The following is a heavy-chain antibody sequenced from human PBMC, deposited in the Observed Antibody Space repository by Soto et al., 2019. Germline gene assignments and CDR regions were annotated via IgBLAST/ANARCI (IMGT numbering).Heavy chain of an antibody. D-gene: IGHD2-2*02. V-gene: IGHV3-23*01. Sequence: GGSLRLSCAASGFTFSSYAMSWVRQAPGKGLEWVSAISGSGGSTYYADSVKGRFTISRDNSKNTLYLQMNSLRAEDTAVYYCAKDPTDPQYTTSMDVWGQGTTVTVSS. CDR2: ISGSGGST. J-gene: IGHJ6*02. CDR3: AKDPTDPQYTTSMDV. CDR1: GFTFSSYA.